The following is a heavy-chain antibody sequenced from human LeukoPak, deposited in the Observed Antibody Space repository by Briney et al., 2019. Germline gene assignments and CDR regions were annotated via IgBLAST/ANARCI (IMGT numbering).Heavy chain of an antibody. D-gene: IGHD2-21*02. CDR2: IYYSGST. V-gene: IGHV4-39*01. J-gene: IGHJ4*02. CDR1: GGSISSSSYY. Sequence: PSETLSLTCTVSGGSISSSSYYWGWIRQPPGKGLEWIGSIYYSGSTHYNPSLKSRVTISVDTSKNQFSLKLSSVTAADTAVYYCARQVYCGGDCYHFDYWGQGTLVTVSS. CDR3: ARQVYCGGDCYHFDY.